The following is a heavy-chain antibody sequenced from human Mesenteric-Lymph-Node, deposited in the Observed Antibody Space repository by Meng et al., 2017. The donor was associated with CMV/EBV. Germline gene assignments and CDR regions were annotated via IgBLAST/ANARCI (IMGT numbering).Heavy chain of an antibody. J-gene: IGHJ5*02. Sequence: SLKISCAASGFTFDDYAMHWVRQAPGKGLEWVSGISWNSGSIGYADSVKGRFTISRDNSKNTLYLQLNSLRAEDTAVYYCARAYGGRGYCSSTSCYTGTNTPYNWFDPWGQGTPVTVSS. D-gene: IGHD2-2*02. V-gene: IGHV3-9*01. CDR3: ARAYGGRGYCSSTSCYTGTNTPYNWFDP. CDR1: GFTFDDYA. CDR2: ISWNSGSI.